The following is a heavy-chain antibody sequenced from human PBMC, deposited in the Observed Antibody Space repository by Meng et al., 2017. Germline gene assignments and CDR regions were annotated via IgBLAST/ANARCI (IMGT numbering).Heavy chain of an antibody. CDR3: ARGDGYSYGNLARRLVDY. J-gene: IGHJ4*02. CDR1: GYSISSGYY. CDR2: IYHSGST. V-gene: IGHV4-38-2*01. Sequence: SETLSLTCAVSGYSISSGYYWGWIRQPPGKGLEWIGSIYHSGSTYYNPSLKSRVTISVDTSKNQFSLKLSSVTAADTAVYYCARGDGYSYGNLARRLVDYWGQGTLVTVSS. D-gene: IGHD5-18*01.